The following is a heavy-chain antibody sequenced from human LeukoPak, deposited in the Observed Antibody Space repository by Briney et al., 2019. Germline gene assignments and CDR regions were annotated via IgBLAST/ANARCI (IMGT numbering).Heavy chain of an antibody. CDR3: ARVPYSSRLHDAFDI. CDR2: SYYSGST. J-gene: IGHJ3*02. CDR1: GGSISNSSSYY. V-gene: IGHV4-39*07. D-gene: IGHD6-13*01. Sequence: SETLSLTCRVSGGSISNSSSYYWGWIRQPPGKGLVWIRNSYYSGSTYYNAPLTIPGTISVDTSKNQFSLKVNSVTAADTAVYYCARVPYSSRLHDAFDIWGQGTMVTVSS.